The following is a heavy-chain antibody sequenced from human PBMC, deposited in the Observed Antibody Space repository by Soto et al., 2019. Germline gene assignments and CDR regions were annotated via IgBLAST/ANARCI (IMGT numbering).Heavy chain of an antibody. V-gene: IGHV3-30*18. CDR2: ISSDGSDK. Sequence: QVQLVESGGGVVQPGRSLRLSCAASGFSFSNCGMHWVSQAPGKGLEWVAAISSDGSDKYYSESVKGRFTISRDNSKNTPFLQMNSRRVEDTAVYYCVKGSEVARQELDYWGQGPLVTVSS. CDR1: GFSFSNCG. J-gene: IGHJ4*02. D-gene: IGHD2-15*01. CDR3: VKGSEVARQELDY.